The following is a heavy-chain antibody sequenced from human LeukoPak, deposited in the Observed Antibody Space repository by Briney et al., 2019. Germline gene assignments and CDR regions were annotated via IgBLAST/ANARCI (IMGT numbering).Heavy chain of an antibody. D-gene: IGHD2-2*01. CDR2: IWYDGSNK. V-gene: IGHV3-33*06. Sequence: GGSLRLSSAAAGFTFRSYAMNWVRQGPGKGLEWVALIWYDGSNKYYGDSVKGRFTISRDDSKSTLYLQMNSLRAEDTAVYYCAKGDLVLPALYYYGVDVWGQGTTVTVSS. J-gene: IGHJ6*02. CDR1: GFTFRSYA. CDR3: AKGDLVLPALYYYGVDV.